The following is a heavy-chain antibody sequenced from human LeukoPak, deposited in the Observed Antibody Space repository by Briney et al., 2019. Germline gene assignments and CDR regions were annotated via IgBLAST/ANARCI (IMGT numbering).Heavy chain of an antibody. CDR2: ISGSGGST. V-gene: IGHV3-23*01. Sequence: GGSLRLSCAASGFTFNSYAMSWVRQAPGKGLEWVSAISGSGGSTYYADSVKGRFTISRDNSKNTLYLQMNSLRAEDTAVYYCAYHYYDSSGYPDAFDIWGQGTMVTVSS. D-gene: IGHD3-22*01. CDR1: GFTFNSYA. J-gene: IGHJ3*02. CDR3: AYHYYDSSGYPDAFDI.